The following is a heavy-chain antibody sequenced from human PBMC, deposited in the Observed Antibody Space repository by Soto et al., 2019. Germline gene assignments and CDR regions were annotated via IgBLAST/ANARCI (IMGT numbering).Heavy chain of an antibody. CDR2: IYHSGST. CDR1: GGSISSGGYS. CDR3: ASGLVTTLHY. J-gene: IGHJ4*02. D-gene: IGHD4-17*01. V-gene: IGHV4-30-2*01. Sequence: QLQLQESGSGLVKPSQTLSLTCAVSGGSISSGGYSWSWIRQPPGKGLEWIGYIYHSGSTYYNPSLKSRVTISVARSKTQFSLKLSSVTAAATAVYYCASGLVTTLHYWGQGTLVTVSS.